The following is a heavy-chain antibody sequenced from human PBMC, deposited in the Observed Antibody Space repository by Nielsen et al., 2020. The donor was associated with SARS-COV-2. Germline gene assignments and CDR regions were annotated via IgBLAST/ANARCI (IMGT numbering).Heavy chain of an antibody. CDR2: ISSSSSYI. Sequence: GGSLRLSCAASGFTFSSYSMNWVRQAPGKGLEWVSSISSSSSYIYYADSVKGRFTISRDNAKNSLYLQMNSLRAEDTAVYYCARESGSYPVLDYWGQGTLVTVSS. V-gene: IGHV3-21*01. D-gene: IGHD1-26*01. J-gene: IGHJ4*02. CDR1: GFTFSSYS. CDR3: ARESGSYPVLDY.